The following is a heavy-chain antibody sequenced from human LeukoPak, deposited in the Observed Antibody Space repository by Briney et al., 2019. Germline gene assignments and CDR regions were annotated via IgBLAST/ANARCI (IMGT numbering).Heavy chain of an antibody. D-gene: IGHD5-18*01. CDR1: GYSISSGYY. V-gene: IGHV4-38-2*02. CDR2: IYHSGST. CDR3: ARRRGGYSYGRFDY. Sequence: SEALSLTCTVSGYSISSGYYWGWIRPPPGKGLEWIGSIYHSGSTYYNPSLKSRVTISVDTSKSQFSLKLSSVHAADTAVYYCARRRGGYSYGRFDYWGQGTLVTVSS. J-gene: IGHJ4*02.